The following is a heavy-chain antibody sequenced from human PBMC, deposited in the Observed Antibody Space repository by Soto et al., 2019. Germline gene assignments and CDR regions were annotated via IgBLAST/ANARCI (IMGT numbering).Heavy chain of an antibody. CDR1: WFTIGDSN. V-gene: IGHV3-73*01. D-gene: IGHD3-10*01. CDR3: ARLGLYASGTYSFRHNRFGT. Sequence: PVGFMRHSCPASWFTIGDSNLQLVVQTTGKLLEFLCRIGSKGETYATTYAVSVKGRFTISRDYSKNTVYLQMNSLRAEDTAVYYCARLGLYASGTYSFRHNRFGTWGQGTLVTVPS. J-gene: IGHJ5*02. CDR2: IGSKGETYAT.